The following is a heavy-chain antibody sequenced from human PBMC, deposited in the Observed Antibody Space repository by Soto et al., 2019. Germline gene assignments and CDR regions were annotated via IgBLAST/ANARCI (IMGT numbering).Heavy chain of an antibody. J-gene: IGHJ4*02. CDR2: IYYSGST. CDR1: GGSISSGGYY. Sequence: SETLSLTCTVSGGSISSGGYYWSWIRQHPGKGLEWIGYIYYSGSTYYNPSLKSRVTISVDTSKKQFSMKLSTVTAADTAVYYCARVPGSGYSYGYDQSFDYWGQGTLVTVSS. D-gene: IGHD5-18*01. CDR3: ARVPGSGYSYGYDQSFDY. V-gene: IGHV4-31*03.